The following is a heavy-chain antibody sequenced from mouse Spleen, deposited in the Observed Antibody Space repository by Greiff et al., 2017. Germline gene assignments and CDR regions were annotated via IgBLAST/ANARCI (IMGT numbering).Heavy chain of an antibody. CDR3: AREGIYYGNYFDY. Sequence: EVQGVESGGGLVKPGGSLKLSCAASGFTFSSYAMSWVRQTPEKRLEWVAAINSNGGSTYYPDTVKDRFTISRDNAKNTLYLQMSSLRSEDTALYYCAREGIYYGNYFDYWGQGTTLTVSS. V-gene: IGHV5-6-3*01. CDR1: GFTFSSYA. CDR2: INSNGGST. D-gene: IGHD2-1*01. J-gene: IGHJ2*01.